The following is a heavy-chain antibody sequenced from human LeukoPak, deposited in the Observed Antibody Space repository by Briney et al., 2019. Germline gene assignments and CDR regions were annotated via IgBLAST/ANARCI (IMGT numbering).Heavy chain of an antibody. D-gene: IGHD2-21*01. V-gene: IGHV4-34*01. CDR1: GGSFSGYY. Sequence: PSETLSLTCAVYGGSFSGYYWSWIRQPPGKGLEWIGEINHSGSTNYNPSLKSRVTISVDTSKNQFSLKLSSVTAADTAVYYCARGLPIAPRALGYWGQGTLVTVSS. CDR3: ARGLPIAPRALGY. J-gene: IGHJ4*02. CDR2: INHSGST.